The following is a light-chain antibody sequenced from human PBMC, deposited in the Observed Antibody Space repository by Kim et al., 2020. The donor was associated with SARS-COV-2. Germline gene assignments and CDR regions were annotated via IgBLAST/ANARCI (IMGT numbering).Light chain of an antibody. V-gene: IGKV1-39*01. J-gene: IGKJ3*01. Sequence: DIQMTQSPSSLSASVGDRVTITCRASQSISSSLNWYQQKPGKAPKLLIYAASSLQSGVPSRFSGSGSGTDFTLTISSLQPEDFATYFGQQTYSFGPGTKVDIK. CDR2: AAS. CDR3: QQTYS. CDR1: QSISSS.